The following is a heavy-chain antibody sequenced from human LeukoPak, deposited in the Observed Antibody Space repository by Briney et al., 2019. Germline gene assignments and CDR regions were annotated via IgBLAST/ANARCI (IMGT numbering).Heavy chain of an antibody. CDR1: GGSISSYY. CDR2: IYYSGST. CDR3: ARVDEAYDMDNNWFEP. V-gene: IGHV4-59*01. Sequence: SETLSLTCTVSGGSISSYYWSWIRQPPGKGLEWIGYIYYSGSTNYNPSLKSRVTISVGTSKNQFSLQLSSVTAADTAVYYCARVDEAYDMDNNWFEPWGQGTLVTVSS. D-gene: IGHD3-9*01. J-gene: IGHJ5*02.